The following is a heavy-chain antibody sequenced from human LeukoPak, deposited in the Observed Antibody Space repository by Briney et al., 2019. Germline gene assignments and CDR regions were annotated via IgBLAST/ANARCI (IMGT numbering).Heavy chain of an antibody. J-gene: IGHJ4*02. CDR3: ARGLGSYDILTGYSN. Sequence: ASVKVSCKASGYTFTSYAMNWVRQAPGQGLEGMGWINTDTGNTTYAQGFTGRFVFSLDASVRTAYLPLSSLTAEETPVYYCARGLGSYDILTGYSNWGQGTLVTVSS. CDR1: GYTFTSYA. CDR2: INTDTGNT. V-gene: IGHV7-4-1*02. D-gene: IGHD3-9*01.